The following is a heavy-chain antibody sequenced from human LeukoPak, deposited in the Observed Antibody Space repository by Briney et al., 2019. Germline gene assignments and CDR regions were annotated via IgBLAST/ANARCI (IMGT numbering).Heavy chain of an antibody. V-gene: IGHV3-74*01. CDR3: ASGLGITMIVVGRGAFDI. CDR2: INSDGSST. CDR1: GFTFSGYW. J-gene: IGHJ3*02. D-gene: IGHD3-22*01. Sequence: GGSLRLSCAASGFTFSGYWMHWVRQAPGKGLVWVSRINSDGSSTSYADSVKGRFTISRDNAKNTLYLQMNSLRAEDTAVYYCASGLGITMIVVGRGAFDIWGQGTMVTVSS.